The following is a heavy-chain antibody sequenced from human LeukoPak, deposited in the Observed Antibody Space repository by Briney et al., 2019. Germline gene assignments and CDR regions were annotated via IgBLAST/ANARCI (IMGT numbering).Heavy chain of an antibody. V-gene: IGHV3-48*03. D-gene: IGHD2-21*02. Sequence: PGGSLRLSCAASGFTFSSYEMNWVRQAPGKGLEWVSYISSSGSTIYYADSVKGRYNISRDNAKNSLYLQMNSLRAGDTAFYYCARARDEVADSYHYYMDVWGKGTTVTVSS. CDR1: GFTFSSYE. J-gene: IGHJ6*03. CDR3: ARARDEVADSYHYYMDV. CDR2: ISSSGSTI.